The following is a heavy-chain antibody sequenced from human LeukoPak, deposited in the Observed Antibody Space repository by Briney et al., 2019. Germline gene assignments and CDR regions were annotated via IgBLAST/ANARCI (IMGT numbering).Heavy chain of an antibody. Sequence: SETLSLTCAVYGGSFSGYYWSWIRQPPGKGLEWIGEINHSGSTNYNPSLKSRVTISVDTSKNRFSLKLSSVTVADTAVYYCASRDYYDSSGYSDAFDIWGQGTMVTVSS. J-gene: IGHJ3*02. CDR2: INHSGST. V-gene: IGHV4-34*01. CDR3: ASRDYYDSSGYSDAFDI. D-gene: IGHD3-22*01. CDR1: GGSFSGYY.